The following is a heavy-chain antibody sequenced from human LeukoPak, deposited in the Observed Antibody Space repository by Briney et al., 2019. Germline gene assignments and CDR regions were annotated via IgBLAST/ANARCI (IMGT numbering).Heavy chain of an antibody. V-gene: IGHV3-30*18. D-gene: IGHD5-12*01. CDR1: GFTFSSYG. CDR2: ISYDGSNK. Sequence: GGSLRLSCAASGFTFSSYGVHWVRQAPGKGLEWVAVISYDGSNKYYADSVKGRFTISRDNSKNTLYLQMNSLRAEDTAVYYCAKQYSGYEFDYWGQGTLVTVSS. J-gene: IGHJ4*02. CDR3: AKQYSGYEFDY.